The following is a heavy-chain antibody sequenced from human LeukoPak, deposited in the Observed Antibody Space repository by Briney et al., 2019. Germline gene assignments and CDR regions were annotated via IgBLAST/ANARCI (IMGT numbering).Heavy chain of an antibody. CDR3: ARVGDYYDILTGYFTGDYFDY. CDR1: GGSFSGYY. D-gene: IGHD3-9*01. CDR2: INHSGST. Sequence: SETLSLTCAVYGGSFSGYYWSWIRQPPGKGLEWIGEINHSGSTNYNPSLKSRVTISVDTSKNQFSLKLSSVTAADTAVYYCARVGDYYDILTGYFTGDYFDYWGQGTLVTVSS. V-gene: IGHV4-34*01. J-gene: IGHJ4*02.